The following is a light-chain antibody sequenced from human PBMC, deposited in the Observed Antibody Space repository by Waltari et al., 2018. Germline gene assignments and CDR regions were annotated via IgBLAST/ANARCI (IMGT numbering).Light chain of an antibody. CDR2: DVT. CDR1: SRDVGGYNS. V-gene: IGLV2-14*01. J-gene: IGLJ1*01. CDR3: SSYTSSATLV. Sequence: QSALTQPASVSGSPGQSIPVSCTGTSRDVGGYNSVSWYQQHPGKAPKVMIYDVTNRPSGVSNRFSGSKSGNTASLTISGLQAEDEADYYCSSYTSSATLVFGTGTKVTVL.